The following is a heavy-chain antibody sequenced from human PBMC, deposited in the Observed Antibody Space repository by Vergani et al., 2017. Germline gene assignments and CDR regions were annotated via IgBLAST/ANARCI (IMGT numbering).Heavy chain of an antibody. Sequence: QLQLQESGSGLVKPSQTLSLTCAVSGGSISSGGYSWSWIRQPPGKGLEWIGYIYHSGSTYYNPSLKSRVTISVDRSKNQFSLKLSSVTAADTAVYYCARAGKTGYSYGYRRYYGMDVWGQGTTVTVSS. CDR1: GGSISSGGYS. D-gene: IGHD5-18*01. CDR2: IYHSGST. V-gene: IGHV4-30-2*01. J-gene: IGHJ6*02. CDR3: ARAGKTGYSYGYRRYYGMDV.